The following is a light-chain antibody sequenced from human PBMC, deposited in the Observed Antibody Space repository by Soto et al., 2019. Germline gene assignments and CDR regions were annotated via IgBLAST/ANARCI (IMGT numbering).Light chain of an antibody. CDR2: AAS. CDR1: RGIGDR. V-gene: IGKV1-12*01. CDR3: LRVSSFPRT. J-gene: IGKJ1*01. Sequence: DIQMTQSPSSLSSVVLYRVAISGRASRGIGDRLAWFQQKPGKAPQFLIQAASNLQSGVPSRFSGSGSGTEFILSINSLQPEDIATYYCLRVSSFPRTFGQGTKVDIK.